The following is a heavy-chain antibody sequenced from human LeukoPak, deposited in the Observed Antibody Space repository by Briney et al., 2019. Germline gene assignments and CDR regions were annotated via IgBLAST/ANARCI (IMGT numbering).Heavy chain of an antibody. D-gene: IGHD6-19*01. Sequence: GESLKISCAASGFTFSTSWMSWARQAPGKGLEWVANIKRDGSEKYYVDSVKGRFTISRDNSKNSLYLQMDSLRAEDTAVYYCARISTSVAGADYWGQGTLVTVSS. V-gene: IGHV3-7*01. CDR2: IKRDGSEK. CDR3: ARISTSVAGADY. J-gene: IGHJ4*02. CDR1: GFTFSTSW.